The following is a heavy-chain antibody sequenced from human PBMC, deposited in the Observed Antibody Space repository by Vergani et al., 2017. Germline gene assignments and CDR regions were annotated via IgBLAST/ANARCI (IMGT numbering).Heavy chain of an antibody. Sequence: EVQLVESGGGLVQPGGSLRLSCAASGFTFSTYDMHWVRQATGKGLEWVSAIGTAGDTYYPGSVKGRFTISRENAKNSLYLQMNSLKPEDTAVYYCTTFLEPFTIPNYYYYMDVWGKGTTVTVSS. D-gene: IGHD3-10*01. CDR2: IGTAGDT. V-gene: IGHV3-13*01. J-gene: IGHJ6*03. CDR1: GFTFSTYD. CDR3: TTFLEPFTIPNYYYYMDV.